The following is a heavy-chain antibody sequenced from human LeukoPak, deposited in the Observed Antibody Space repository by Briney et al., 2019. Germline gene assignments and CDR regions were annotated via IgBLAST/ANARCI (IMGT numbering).Heavy chain of an antibody. CDR3: ARGAVAGSFDY. D-gene: IGHD6-19*01. J-gene: IGHJ4*02. CDR1: GGSISSYY. CDR2: IYYSGST. Sequence: PSETLSLTCTVSGGSISSYYWHWIRQPPGKGLEWIGYIYYSGSTNYNPSLKSRVTISVDTSKNQFSLKLSSVTAADTAVYYCARGAVAGSFDYWGQGTLVTVSS. V-gene: IGHV4-59*01.